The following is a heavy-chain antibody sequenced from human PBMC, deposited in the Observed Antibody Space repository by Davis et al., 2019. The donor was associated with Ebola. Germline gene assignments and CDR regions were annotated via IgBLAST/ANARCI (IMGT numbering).Heavy chain of an antibody. Sequence: AASVKVSCKASGYTFTRYAMNWVRQAPGQGLEWMGWMNPNSGNTGYAQKFQGRVTMTRNTSISTAYMELSSLRSEDTAVYYCARGLLGGLVAAAGYYYFDYWGQGTLVTVSS. D-gene: IGHD6-13*01. CDR3: ARGLLGGLVAAAGYYYFDY. V-gene: IGHV1-8*01. CDR2: MNPNSGNT. J-gene: IGHJ4*02. CDR1: GYTFTRYA.